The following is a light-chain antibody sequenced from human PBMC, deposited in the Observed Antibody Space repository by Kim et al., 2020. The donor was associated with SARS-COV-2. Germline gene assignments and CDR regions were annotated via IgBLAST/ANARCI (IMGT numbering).Light chain of an antibody. V-gene: IGKV3-20*01. J-gene: IGKJ2*01. CDR1: QSIGSGF. CDR3: QHFGGSSYT. Sequence: EIVLTQSPGTLSLSPGERATLSCRASQSIGSGFLAWYQHKPGQAPTLLIYEASSTAAGIPDRFSGSGAGTDSTLTISRLEPEDFGVYYCQHFGGSSYTFGQGTKLEI. CDR2: EAS.